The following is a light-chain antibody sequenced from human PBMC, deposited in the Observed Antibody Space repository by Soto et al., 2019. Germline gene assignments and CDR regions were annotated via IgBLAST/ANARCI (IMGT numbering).Light chain of an antibody. Sequence: EIVLTQSPVTLSLSAGERATLSCRASQSFSSRYLAWYQQKPGQAPRLLIYAASSRATGIPDGFSGSGSGTDFTLTISRLEPEDFAVYYCQQYASSRTFGPGTKVE. V-gene: IGKV3-20*01. CDR2: AAS. CDR3: QQYASSRT. J-gene: IGKJ1*01. CDR1: QSFSSRY.